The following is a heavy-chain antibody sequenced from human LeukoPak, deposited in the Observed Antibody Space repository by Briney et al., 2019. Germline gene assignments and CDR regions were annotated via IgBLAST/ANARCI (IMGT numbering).Heavy chain of an antibody. J-gene: IGHJ4*02. CDR1: GGTFSSYA. D-gene: IGHD4-17*01. CDR3: ARATYYGDYGFDY. V-gene: IGHV1-69*05. CDR2: IIPIFGTA. Sequence: SVKVSCKASGGTFSSYAISWVRQAPGQGLEWMGGIIPIFGTANYAQKFQGRVTITTDESTSTAYMELSSLRSEDTAVYYCARATYYGDYGFDYWGQGTLVTVSS.